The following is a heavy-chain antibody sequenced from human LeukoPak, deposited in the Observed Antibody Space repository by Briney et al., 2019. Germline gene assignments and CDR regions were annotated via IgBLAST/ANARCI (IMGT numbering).Heavy chain of an antibody. CDR1: GFTFSSYV. CDR3: VKDRWIDY. Sequence: GGSLRLSCSVSGFTFSSYVMHWVRQAPGKGLQYVSSISSNGDSTYYAASVKGRFTISRDNSKSTLYLQMSSLRAEDTAVYYCVKDRWIDYWGQGALVTVSS. J-gene: IGHJ4*02. V-gene: IGHV3-64D*06. CDR2: ISSNGDST. D-gene: IGHD5-24*01.